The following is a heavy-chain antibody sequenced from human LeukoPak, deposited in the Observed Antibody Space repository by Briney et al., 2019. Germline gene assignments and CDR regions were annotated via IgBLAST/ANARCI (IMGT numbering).Heavy chain of an antibody. CDR1: GFTFSSYW. V-gene: IGHV3-7*01. CDR3: AREGSDWNYYYYMDV. Sequence: GGSLRLSCAASGFTFSSYWMSWVRQAPGKGLEWVANIKQDGSEKYYVDSVKGRFTISRDNTKNSLYLQMNSLRAEDTAVYYCAREGSDWNYYYYMDVWGKGTTVTISS. CDR2: IKQDGSEK. D-gene: IGHD6-19*01. J-gene: IGHJ6*03.